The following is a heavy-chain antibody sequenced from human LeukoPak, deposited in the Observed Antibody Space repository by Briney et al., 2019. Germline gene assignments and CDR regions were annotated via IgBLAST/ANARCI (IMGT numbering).Heavy chain of an antibody. CDR1: GFFLSNNY. Sequence: GGSPRLSCVASGFFLSNNYMSWVRQAPGKGLKWVSVIYSDGDTHYADSVKGRFIISRDNSKNTLYLQMNSLRLDDTGVYYCAILPGYWGQGTLVTVSS. V-gene: IGHV3-66*02. J-gene: IGHJ4*02. CDR3: AILPGY. CDR2: IYSDGDT.